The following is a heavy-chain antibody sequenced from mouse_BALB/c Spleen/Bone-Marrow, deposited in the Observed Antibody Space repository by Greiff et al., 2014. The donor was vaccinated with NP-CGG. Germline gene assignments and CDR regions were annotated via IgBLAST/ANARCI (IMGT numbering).Heavy chain of an antibody. CDR3: AKTNRYGYAMDY. Sequence: VQLVESGPGLVAPSQSLSITCTVSGFSLSGYGVSWVRQPSGKGLEWLGVIWGDGNINYHSALISRLSISKDNSKSQVFLELNSLQTDDTATYYCAKTNRYGYAMDYWGQGTSVTVSS. CDR2: IWGDGNI. D-gene: IGHD1-1*01. V-gene: IGHV2-3*01. J-gene: IGHJ4*01. CDR1: GFSLSGYG.